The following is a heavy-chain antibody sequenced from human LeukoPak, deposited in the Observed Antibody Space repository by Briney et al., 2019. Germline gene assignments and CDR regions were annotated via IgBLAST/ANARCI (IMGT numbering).Heavy chain of an antibody. J-gene: IGHJ4*02. CDR3: ARDLTSRAVAGISGVSDY. CDR2: IGAYNGNT. CDR1: GYTFTSYG. D-gene: IGHD6-19*01. Sequence: ASVKVSCKASGYTFTSYGISWVRQAPGQGLEWMGWIGAYNGNTNYAQKLQGRVTMTTDTSTSTAYMELRSLRSDDTAVYYCARDLTSRAVAGISGVSDYWGQGTLVTVSS. V-gene: IGHV1-18*01.